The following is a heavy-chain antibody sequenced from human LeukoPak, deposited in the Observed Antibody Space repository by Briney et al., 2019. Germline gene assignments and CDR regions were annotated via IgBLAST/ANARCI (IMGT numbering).Heavy chain of an antibody. Sequence: GGSLRLSCAASGFTFSSYGMHWVRQAPGKGLEWVAVIWYDGSNKYYADSVKGRFTISRDNSKNTLYLQMNSLRAEDTAVYYCARRRLQLLYYYYYYGMDVWGQGTTVTVSS. V-gene: IGHV3-33*01. CDR1: GFTFSSYG. D-gene: IGHD4-23*01. J-gene: IGHJ6*02. CDR3: ARRRLQLLYYYYYYGMDV. CDR2: IWYDGSNK.